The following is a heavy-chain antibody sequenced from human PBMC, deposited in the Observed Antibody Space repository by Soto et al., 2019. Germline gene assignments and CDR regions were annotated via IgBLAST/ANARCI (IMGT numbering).Heavy chain of an antibody. CDR2: IIPIFGTA. CDR3: ARSDYGDYRLPSDY. D-gene: IGHD4-17*01. J-gene: IGHJ4*02. V-gene: IGHV1-69*13. Sequence: ASVQVSCKASGGTFSSYAISWVRQAPGQGLEWMGGIIPIFGTANYAQKFQGRVTITADESTSTAYMELSSLRSEDTAVYYCARSDYGDYRLPSDYWGQGTLVTVSS. CDR1: GGTFSSYA.